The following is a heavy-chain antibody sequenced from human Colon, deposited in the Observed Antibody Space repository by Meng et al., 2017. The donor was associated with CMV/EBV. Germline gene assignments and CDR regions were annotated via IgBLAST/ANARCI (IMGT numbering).Heavy chain of an antibody. D-gene: IGHD6-19*01. CDR3: ARSSSSGRVSPDPEDYYDY. CDR1: GYTFSRYG. Sequence: ASVKVSCKASGYTFSRYGISWVRQAPGQGLEWMGWISVYHGYTNYAQKFQGRVTMTTDTSTSTAYMELRSLRSDDTAVYFCARSSSSGRVSPDPEDYYDYWGQGTLVTVSS. V-gene: IGHV1-18*01. CDR2: ISVYHGYT. J-gene: IGHJ4*02.